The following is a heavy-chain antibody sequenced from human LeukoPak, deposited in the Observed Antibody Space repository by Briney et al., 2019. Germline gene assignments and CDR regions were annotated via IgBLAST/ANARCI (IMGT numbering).Heavy chain of an antibody. D-gene: IGHD1-26*01. CDR2: INQDGNEK. V-gene: IGHV3-7*05. J-gene: IGHJ5*02. CDR1: GFSFNSHW. Sequence: PGGSLRLSCVVSGFSFNSHWMSWVRQAPGKGLEWVTNINQDGNEKYYVDSAKGRFTISRDNAKNSLYLQMNSLRAEDTALYYCAKGGYSTPFDPWGQGTLVTVSS. CDR3: AKGGYSTPFDP.